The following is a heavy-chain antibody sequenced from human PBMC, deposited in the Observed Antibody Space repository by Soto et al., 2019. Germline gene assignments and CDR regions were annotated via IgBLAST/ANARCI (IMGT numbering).Heavy chain of an antibody. J-gene: IGHJ5*02. CDR2: ISYSGTN. CDR3: ARGRGYSYGLDP. V-gene: IGHV4-30-4*01. CDR1: GDSISSNNNY. D-gene: IGHD5-18*01. Sequence: QVQLQESGPGLVKPSQTLSLTCTVSGDSISSNNNYWSWIRQPPGEGLEWIGFISYSGTNSYSPSLQRLVAVSLDSSKNLFSLSLSPVLAADTPVYYCARGRGYSYGLDPWGQGTLVSV.